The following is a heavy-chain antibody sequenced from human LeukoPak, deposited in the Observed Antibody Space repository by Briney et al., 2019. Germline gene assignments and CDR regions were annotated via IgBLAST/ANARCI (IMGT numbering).Heavy chain of an antibody. CDR3: ARQTRIQLWLGDAFDI. V-gene: IGHV5-51*01. J-gene: IGHJ3*02. CDR2: IYPGDSEA. D-gene: IGHD5-18*01. CDR1: GYNFTNYW. Sequence: GESLKISCKTSGYNFTNYWIGWVRQMPGKGLEWMGIIYPGDSEARYSPSFQGQVTFSADKSISTAYLQWSRLKASDSAMYYCARQTRIQLWLGDAFDIWGQGTMVTVSS.